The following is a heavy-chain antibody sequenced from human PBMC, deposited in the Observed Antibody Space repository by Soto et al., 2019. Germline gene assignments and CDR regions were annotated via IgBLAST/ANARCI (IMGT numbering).Heavy chain of an antibody. Sequence: SETLSLTCTVSGGSISSYYWGWIRQPPGNGLEWIGSIYYSGSTYYNPSLKSRVTISVDTSKNQFSLKLSSVTAADTAVYYCASPYGSGSYFDYWGQGTLVTVSS. J-gene: IGHJ4*02. CDR1: GGSISSYY. CDR2: IYYSGST. CDR3: ASPYGSGSYFDY. V-gene: IGHV4-39*01. D-gene: IGHD3-10*01.